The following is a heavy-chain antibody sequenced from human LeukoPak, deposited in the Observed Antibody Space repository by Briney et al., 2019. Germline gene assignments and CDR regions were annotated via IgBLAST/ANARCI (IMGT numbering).Heavy chain of an antibody. V-gene: IGHV3-21*04. CDR3: ARVRTTTYYGSGSQSLAWFDP. D-gene: IGHD3-10*01. CDR2: ISSSSSYI. J-gene: IGHJ5*02. CDR1: GFTFSSYS. Sequence: GGSLRLSCAASGFTFSSYSMNWVRQAPGKGLEWVSSISSSSSYIYYADSVKGRFTISRDNAKNSLYLQMNSLRAEDTAVYYCARVRTTTYYGSGSQSLAWFDPWGQGTLVTVSS.